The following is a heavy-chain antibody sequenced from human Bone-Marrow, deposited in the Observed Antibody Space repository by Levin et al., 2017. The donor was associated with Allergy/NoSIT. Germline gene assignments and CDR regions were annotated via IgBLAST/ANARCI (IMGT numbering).Heavy chain of an antibody. V-gene: IGHV1-69*06. CDR2: IIPIFGTA. CDR3: ARVLRKGYCSSTSCYSYYYGMDV. D-gene: IGHD2-2*01. J-gene: IGHJ6*02. Sequence: VASVKVSCKASGGTFSSYAISWVRQAPGQGLEWMGGIIPIFGTANYAQKFQGRVTITADKSTSTAYMELSSLRSEDTAVYYCARVLRKGYCSSTSCYSYYYGMDVWGQGTTVTVSS. CDR1: GGTFSSYA.